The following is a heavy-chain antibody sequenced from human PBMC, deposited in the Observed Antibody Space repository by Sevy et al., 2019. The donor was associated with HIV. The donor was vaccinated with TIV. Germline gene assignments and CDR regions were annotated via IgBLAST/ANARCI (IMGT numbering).Heavy chain of an antibody. Sequence: SGCLRLSCAASGFSLSSNWMSWVRQAPGKGLERLANIKQDGSEKFYVDSVKGRFTISRDNAMNSLFLDMHSLRVEDTAIYICARDSDRSSYFADWGQGTLVTVSS. CDR2: IKQDGSEK. J-gene: IGHJ4*02. D-gene: IGHD6-13*01. CDR3: ARDSDRSSYFAD. V-gene: IGHV3-7*03. CDR1: GFSLSSNW.